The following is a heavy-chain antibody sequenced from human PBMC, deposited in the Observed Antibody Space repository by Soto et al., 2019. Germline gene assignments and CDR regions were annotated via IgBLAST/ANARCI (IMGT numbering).Heavy chain of an antibody. D-gene: IGHD2-15*01. CDR3: ASPKVASSGGIDAFDI. J-gene: IGHJ3*02. V-gene: IGHV4-59*01. Sequence: SETLSLTCTVSCGSISSSYWSWIREPPGRGLQWIGYIYYSGSTNYNPSLKSRVTISVDTSKNQFSLNLSSVTAADTAVYYCASPKVASSGGIDAFDIWGQGKMVT. CDR2: IYYSGST. CDR1: CGSISSSY.